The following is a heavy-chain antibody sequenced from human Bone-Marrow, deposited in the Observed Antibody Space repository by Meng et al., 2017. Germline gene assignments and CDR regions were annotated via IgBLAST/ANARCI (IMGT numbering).Heavy chain of an antibody. CDR1: GGSISSSSYY. Sequence: SETLSLTCTVSGGSISSSSYYWGWIRQPPGKGLERIGSIYYSGSTYYNPSLKSRVTISVDTSKNQFSLKLSSVTAADTAVYYCARDDNLLYYDSSGSSFSYAFDIWGQGTMVTVSS. J-gene: IGHJ3*02. V-gene: IGHV4-39*07. D-gene: IGHD3-22*01. CDR3: ARDDNLLYYDSSGSSFSYAFDI. CDR2: IYYSGST.